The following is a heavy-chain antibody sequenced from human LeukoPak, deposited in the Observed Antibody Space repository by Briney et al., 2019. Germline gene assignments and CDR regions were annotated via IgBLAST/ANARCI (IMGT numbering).Heavy chain of an antibody. V-gene: IGHV3-23*01. CDR3: AIMHGYYDGSGYWVQ. CDR1: GFTFGSYG. D-gene: IGHD3-22*01. J-gene: IGHJ1*01. Sequence: GGSLRLSCAASGFTFGSYGMSWVRQAPGKGLEWVSFITPNADRTSYADSVEGRFTIYRDNTRNTLYMQMNSLRDEDTAIYYCAIMHGYYDGSGYWVQWGQGTLVTVSS. CDR2: ITPNADRT.